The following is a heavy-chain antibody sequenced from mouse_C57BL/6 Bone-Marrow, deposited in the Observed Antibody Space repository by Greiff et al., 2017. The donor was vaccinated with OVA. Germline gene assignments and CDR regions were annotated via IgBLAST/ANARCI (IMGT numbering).Heavy chain of an antibody. J-gene: IGHJ3*01. V-gene: IGHV1-50*01. CDR1: GYTFTSYW. D-gene: IGHD2-3*01. CDR2: IDPSDSYT. CDR3: AREGFYDGYYAAY. Sequence: QVQLQQPGAELVKPGASVKLSCTASGYTFTSYWMQWVKQRPGQGLEWIGEIDPSDSYTNYNQQFKGKATLTVDTSSSTAYMQLSSLTSEDSAVYYCAREGFYDGYYAAYWGQGTLVTVSA.